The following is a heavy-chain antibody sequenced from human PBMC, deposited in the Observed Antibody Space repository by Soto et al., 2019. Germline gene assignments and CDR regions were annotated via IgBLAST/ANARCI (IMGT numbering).Heavy chain of an antibody. Sequence: QITLKESGPTLVKPIQTLTLTCTFSGFSLSTSGVGVGWIRQPPGKALEWLALIYWDDDKRYSPSLKSRLTITKDTSKNQVVLTMTNMDPVDTATYYCARFEVATSFDYWGQGTPVTVSS. CDR2: IYWDDDK. V-gene: IGHV2-5*02. CDR1: GFSLSTSGVG. D-gene: IGHD5-12*01. J-gene: IGHJ4*02. CDR3: ARFEVATSFDY.